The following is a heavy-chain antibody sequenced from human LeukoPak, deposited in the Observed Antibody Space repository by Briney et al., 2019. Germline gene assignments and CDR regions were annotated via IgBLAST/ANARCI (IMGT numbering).Heavy chain of an antibody. CDR1: GGSFSDYY. CDR3: TRVRGGYDFWSGYRYFDY. V-gene: IGHV4-34*01. J-gene: IGHJ4*02. Sequence: SETLSLTCAVYGGSFSDYYWSWIRQPPGKGLEWIGEINHSGSTNYNPSLKGRVTISVDTSKNQFSLKLSSVTAADTAVYYCTRVRGGYDFWSGYRYFDYWGQGTLVTVSS. CDR2: INHSGST. D-gene: IGHD3-3*01.